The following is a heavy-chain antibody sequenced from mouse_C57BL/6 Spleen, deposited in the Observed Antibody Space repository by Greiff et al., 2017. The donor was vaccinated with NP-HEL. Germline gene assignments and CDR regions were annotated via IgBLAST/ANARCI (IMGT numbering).Heavy chain of an antibody. V-gene: IGHV3-6*01. CDR2: ISYDGSN. J-gene: IGHJ2*01. Sequence: EVKLQESGPGLVKPSQSLSLTCSVTGYSITSGYYWNWIRQFPGNKLEWMGYISYDGSNNYNPSLKNRISITRDTSKNQFFLKLNSVTTEDTATYYCARESIYYDYERGLDYWGQGTTLTVSS. CDR1: GYSITSGYY. CDR3: ARESIYYDYERGLDY. D-gene: IGHD2-4*01.